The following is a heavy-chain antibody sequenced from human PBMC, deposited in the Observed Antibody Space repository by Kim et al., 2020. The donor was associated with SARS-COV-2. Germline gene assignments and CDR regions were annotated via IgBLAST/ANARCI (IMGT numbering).Heavy chain of an antibody. D-gene: IGHD1-1*01. CDR2: MFYSGST. CDR1: GDSVSRGNYY. CDR3: VAKRGRGRTTLAGSFDF. Sequence: SETLSLTCSVSGDSVSRGNYYWSWIRQPPGKGLEWIAYMFYSGSTNYNTSLKSRVTMSADASRNQFSLTVGSVTAADTAVYYCVAKRGRGRTTLAGSFDFWGQGILVTVSS. J-gene: IGHJ4*02. V-gene: IGHV4-61*01.